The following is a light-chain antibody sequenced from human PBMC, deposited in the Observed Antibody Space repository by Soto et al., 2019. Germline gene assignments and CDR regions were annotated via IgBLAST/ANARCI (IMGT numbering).Light chain of an antibody. CDR2: GAS. CDR1: QSITSGY. Sequence: IVLTQSPGTLSLFPGERATLSCRASQSITSGYLAWYQQKPGQSPRLLIYGASSRATGIPDRFSGSGSGTDFTLTISRLEPEDFAVYYCQQYGSSPTFGQATRLEIK. CDR3: QQYGSSPT. V-gene: IGKV3-20*01. J-gene: IGKJ5*01.